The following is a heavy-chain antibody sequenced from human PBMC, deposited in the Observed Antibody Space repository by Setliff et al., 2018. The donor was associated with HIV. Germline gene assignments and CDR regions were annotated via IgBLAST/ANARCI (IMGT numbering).Heavy chain of an antibody. CDR3: TRYQILSRAAGYCSGGSCFYFDS. D-gene: IGHD2-15*01. CDR2: ISFDATKE. Sequence: GGSLRLSCAASGSTLRSHAMHWVRQAPGKGLEWVGVISFDATKEHYADSVKGRFTISRDHSKHTVYLQMNSLRTEDTAMYYCTRYQILSRAAGYCSGGSCFYFDSWGQGTLVTVSS. V-gene: IGHV3-30*04. J-gene: IGHJ4*02. CDR1: GSTLRSHA.